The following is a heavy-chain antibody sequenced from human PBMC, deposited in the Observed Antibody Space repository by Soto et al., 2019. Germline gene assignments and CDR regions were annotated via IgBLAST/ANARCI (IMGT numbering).Heavy chain of an antibody. D-gene: IGHD3-10*01. CDR2: ISSRSSTI. CDR1: GFTFSSYS. Sequence: EVQLVESGGGLVQPGGSLRLSCAASGFTFSSYSMNWVRQAPEKGLEWVSYISSRSSTIYYADSVKGRFTISRDKAKNSLYLQMNSLRDEDTAVYYCARDQGAGWFGRHFDLWGCGTLVTVSS. J-gene: IGHJ2*01. V-gene: IGHV3-48*02. CDR3: ARDQGAGWFGRHFDL.